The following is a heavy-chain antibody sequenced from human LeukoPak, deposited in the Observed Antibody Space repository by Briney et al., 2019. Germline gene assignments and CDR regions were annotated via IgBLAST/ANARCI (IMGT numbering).Heavy chain of an antibody. D-gene: IGHD3-22*01. V-gene: IGHV3-30*01. CDR2: ISYDGSNK. CDR1: GFTFSSYA. CDR3: ATLNEDSSRLGPVDY. J-gene: IGHJ4*02. Sequence: GGSLRLSCAASGFTFSSYAMHWVRQAPGKGIEWVAVISYDGSNKYYADSVKGRFTISRDNSKNTLYLQMNSLRAEDTAVYYCATLNEDSSRLGPVDYWGQGTLVTVSS.